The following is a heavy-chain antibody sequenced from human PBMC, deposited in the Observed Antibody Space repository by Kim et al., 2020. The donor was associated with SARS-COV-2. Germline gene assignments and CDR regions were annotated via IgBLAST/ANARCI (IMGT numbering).Heavy chain of an antibody. J-gene: IGHJ5*02. CDR2: IYYSGTT. CDR1: GGSISTFGYY. Sequence: SETLSLTCTVSGGSISTFGYYWSWIRQHPGRGLEWIGYIYYSGTTHYNPSLKSRVTISVDTSKKQFSRNLSSVTAADTAVYYCANEGTLTGGWFDPWGQG. D-gene: IGHD3-10*01. V-gene: IGHV4-31*03. CDR3: ANEGTLTGGWFDP.